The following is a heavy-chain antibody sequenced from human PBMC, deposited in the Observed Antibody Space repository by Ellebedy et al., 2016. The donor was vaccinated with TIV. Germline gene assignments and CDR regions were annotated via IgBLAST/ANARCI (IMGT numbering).Heavy chain of an antibody. CDR1: GGSFSGYY. D-gene: IGHD2-15*01. CDR2: INHIGST. CDR3: ARQCSGGSCYDY. Sequence: SETLSLTXAVYGGSFSGYYWTWIRQVPGKRLEWIGEINHIGSTNFNPSLKSRVTMSVDTSKNQFSLKLSSVTAADTAVYYCARQCSGGSCYDYWGQGTLVTVSS. V-gene: IGHV4-34*01. J-gene: IGHJ4*02.